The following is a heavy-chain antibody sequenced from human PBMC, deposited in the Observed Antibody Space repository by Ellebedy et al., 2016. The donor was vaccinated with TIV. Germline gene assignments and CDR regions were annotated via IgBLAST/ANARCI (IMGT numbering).Heavy chain of an antibody. CDR3: AASESADSDY. Sequence: MPSETLSLTCSVSGGSITSYYWSWIRQPPGKGLEWIGYISHSGSTNYNPSLKSRVTMSIDTSKNQFSLKMSSVTAADTAVYYCAASESADSDYWGPGTLVTVSS. V-gene: IGHV4-59*01. CDR2: ISHSGST. D-gene: IGHD2-2*01. J-gene: IGHJ4*02. CDR1: GGSITSYY.